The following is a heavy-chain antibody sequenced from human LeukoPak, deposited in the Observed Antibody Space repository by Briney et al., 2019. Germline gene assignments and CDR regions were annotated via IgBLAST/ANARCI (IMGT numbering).Heavy chain of an antibody. CDR1: GYTFTNYN. CDR3: ARDGYFNS. Sequence: ASVKVSCKASGYTFTNYNIAWVRQAPGQGLEWVGWISAYNSNTKYAQKLQGRVTMTTDTSTSTAYMELRSLRFDDTAIYYCARDGYFNSWGQGTLFTVSS. V-gene: IGHV1-18*01. CDR2: ISAYNSNT. J-gene: IGHJ4*02.